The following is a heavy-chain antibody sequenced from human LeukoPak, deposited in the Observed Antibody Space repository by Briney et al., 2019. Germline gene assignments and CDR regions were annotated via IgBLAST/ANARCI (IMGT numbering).Heavy chain of an antibody. D-gene: IGHD6-13*01. CDR1: GGSISSYY. J-gene: IGHJ4*02. Sequence: SDTLSLTCTVSGGSISSYYWSWIRQPPGKGLEWIGYIYYSGSTNYNPSLKSRVTISVDTSKNQFSLKLSSVTAADTAVYYCARHGRIAAAGDFDYWGQGTLVSASS. CDR3: ARHGRIAAAGDFDY. CDR2: IYYSGST. V-gene: IGHV4-59*08.